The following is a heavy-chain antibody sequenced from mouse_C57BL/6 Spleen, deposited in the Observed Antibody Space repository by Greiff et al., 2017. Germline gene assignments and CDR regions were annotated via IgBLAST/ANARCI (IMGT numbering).Heavy chain of an antibody. V-gene: IGHV1-26*01. CDR2: IDPNNGGT. CDR3: AREETVVAAGDY. J-gene: IGHJ2*01. CDR1: GYTFTDYY. Sequence: EVQLQQSGPELVKPGASVKISCKASGYTFTDYYMHWVKQSPGQGLEWIGDIDPNNGGTSYTPKFQGKATLTVDTSSSTAYMELRSLTSADSAVDYCAREETVVAAGDYWGQGTTLTVSS. D-gene: IGHD1-1*01.